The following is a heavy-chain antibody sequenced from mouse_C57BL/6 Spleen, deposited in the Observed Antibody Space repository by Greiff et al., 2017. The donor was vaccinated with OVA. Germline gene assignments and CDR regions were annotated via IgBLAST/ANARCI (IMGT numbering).Heavy chain of an antibody. D-gene: IGHD2-4*01. V-gene: IGHV5-16*01. CDR1: GFTFSDYY. CDR3: ARVANYYDYDWFAY. CDR2: INYDGSST. J-gene: IGHJ3*01. Sequence: EVLLVESEGGLVQPGSSMKLSCTASGFTFSDYYMAWVRQVPEKGLEWVANINYDGSSTYYLDSLKSRFIISRDNAKNILYLQMSSLKSEDTATYYCARVANYYDYDWFAYWGQGTLVTVSA.